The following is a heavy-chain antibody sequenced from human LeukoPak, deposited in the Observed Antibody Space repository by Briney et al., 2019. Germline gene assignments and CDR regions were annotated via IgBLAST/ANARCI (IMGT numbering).Heavy chain of an antibody. CDR1: GGSISSYY. J-gene: IGHJ5*02. Sequence: SETLSLTCTVSGGSISSYYWSWIRQPAGKGLEWIGRIYTSGSTNYNPSLKSRVTMSVDTSKNQFSLKLSSVTAADTAVYYCARDLGGGAYYDILTGYFWFDPWGQGTLVTVSS. CDR2: IYTSGST. D-gene: IGHD3-9*01. V-gene: IGHV4-4*07. CDR3: ARDLGGGAYYDILTGYFWFDP.